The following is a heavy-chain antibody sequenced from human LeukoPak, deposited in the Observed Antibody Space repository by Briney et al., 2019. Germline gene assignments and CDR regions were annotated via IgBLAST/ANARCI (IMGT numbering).Heavy chain of an antibody. CDR2: ISWDGGST. CDR3: AKTFSSTVTYDAFDI. V-gene: IGHV3-43D*03. Sequence: GGSLRLSCAASGFTFDEYAMHWVRQAPGKGLEWVSLISWDGGSTYYADSVKGRFTISRDDSKNSLYLQMNSLRAEDTALYYCAKTFSSTVTYDAFDIWGQGTMVTVSS. CDR1: GFTFDEYA. J-gene: IGHJ3*02. D-gene: IGHD4-11*01.